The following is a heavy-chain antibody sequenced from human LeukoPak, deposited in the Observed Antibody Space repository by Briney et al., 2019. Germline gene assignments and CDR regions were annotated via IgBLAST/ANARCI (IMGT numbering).Heavy chain of an antibody. CDR3: ARPLREDDFDFNY. CDR2: MNPNSGNT. J-gene: IGHJ4*02. Sequence: ASVKVSCKASGYIFISHDINWVRRAAGQGLEWIGWMNPNSGNTGYAQKFQGRVTMTANISLNTAYMDLSSLRSEDTAVYYCARPLREDDFDFNYWGQGTQVIVSS. V-gene: IGHV1-8*01. D-gene: IGHD3/OR15-3a*01. CDR1: GYIFISHD.